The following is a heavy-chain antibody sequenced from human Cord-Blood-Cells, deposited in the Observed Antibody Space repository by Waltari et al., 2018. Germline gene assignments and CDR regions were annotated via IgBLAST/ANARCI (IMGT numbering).Heavy chain of an antibody. D-gene: IGHD3-16*01. CDR3: ARDWASDY. J-gene: IGHJ4*02. Sequence: QVQLVQSGAEVKKPGASVKVSCKASGYTFTGYYMHWVRQAPGQGLGGMGWINPNSGGTNYAQKCQGRVTMTRDTSISTAYMELSRLRSDDTAVYYCARDWASDYWGQGTLVTVSS. CDR2: INPNSGGT. V-gene: IGHV1-2*02. CDR1: GYTFTGYY.